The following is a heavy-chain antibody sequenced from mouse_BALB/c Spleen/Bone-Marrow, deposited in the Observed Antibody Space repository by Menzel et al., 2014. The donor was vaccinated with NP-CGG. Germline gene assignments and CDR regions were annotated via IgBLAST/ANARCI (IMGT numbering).Heavy chain of an antibody. D-gene: IGHD3-3*01. CDR3: TRSRGNWDDFDY. V-gene: IGHV5-17*02. Sequence: EVMLVESGGGLVQPGGSRKLSCAASGFTFSSFGMHWVRQAPEKGLEWVAYISSGCRTVFYADTVKGRFTISRDNPKNTLFLQMTSLRSEDTAMYYCTRSRGNWDDFDYWGQGTTLTVSS. CDR2: ISSGCRTV. CDR1: GFTFSSFG. J-gene: IGHJ2*01.